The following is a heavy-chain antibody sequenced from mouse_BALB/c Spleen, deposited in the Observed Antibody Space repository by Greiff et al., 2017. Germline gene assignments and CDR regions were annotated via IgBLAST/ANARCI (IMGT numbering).Heavy chain of an antibody. CDR3: ARGGYYGYDY. CDR1: GFTFSSYA. V-gene: IGHV5-6-5*01. CDR2: ISSGGST. Sequence: DVKLVESGGGLVKPGGSLKLSCAASGFTFSSYAMSWVRQTPEKRLEWVASISSGGSTYYPDSVKGRFTISRDNARNILYLQMSSLRSEDTAMYYCARGGYYGYDYWGQGTTLTVSS. D-gene: IGHD2-2*01. J-gene: IGHJ2*01.